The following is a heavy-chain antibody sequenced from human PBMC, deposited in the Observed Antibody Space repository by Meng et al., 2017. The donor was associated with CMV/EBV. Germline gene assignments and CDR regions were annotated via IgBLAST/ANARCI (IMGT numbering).Heavy chain of an antibody. D-gene: IGHD6-6*01. V-gene: IGHV4-34*01. CDR1: CGSFSGYY. CDR3: ARGSPYSSSWYFDY. Sequence: GQLQEWVAGLLQASEPLCLTCAVYCGSFSGYYWSWIRQPPGKGLEWIGEINHSGSTNYNPSLKSRVTISVDTSKNQFSLKLSSVTAADTAVYYCARGSPYSSSWYFDYWGQGTLVTVSS. J-gene: IGHJ4*02. CDR2: INHSGST.